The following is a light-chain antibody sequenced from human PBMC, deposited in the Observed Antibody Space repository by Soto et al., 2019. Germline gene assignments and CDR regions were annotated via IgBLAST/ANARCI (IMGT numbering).Light chain of an antibody. V-gene: IGKV2-30*01. CDR1: QSLVDSDGNTY. Sequence: DVVMTQSPLSLPVTLGQPASISCRSSQSLVDSDGNTYLSWFQQRPGQSPRRLIYKVSNRDSGVPDRFSGSGSGTDFTLKISRVEAEDVGVYYCMQPTLWPWTFGQGTEVELK. J-gene: IGKJ1*01. CDR2: KVS. CDR3: MQPTLWPWT.